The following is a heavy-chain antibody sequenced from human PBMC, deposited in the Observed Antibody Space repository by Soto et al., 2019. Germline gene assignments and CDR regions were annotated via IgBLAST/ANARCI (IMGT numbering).Heavy chain of an antibody. CDR2: IYHSGST. CDR1: GGSLSPNY. CDR3: AREAAGILNWFDP. Sequence: PSETLSLTCTVSGGSLSPNYWSWIRQHPGKGLEWIGYIYHSGSTYYNPSLKSRVTISVDTSKNQFSLKVSSVTAADTAVYYCAREAAGILNWFDPWGQGTLVTVSS. D-gene: IGHD6-25*01. V-gene: IGHV4-31*03. J-gene: IGHJ5*02.